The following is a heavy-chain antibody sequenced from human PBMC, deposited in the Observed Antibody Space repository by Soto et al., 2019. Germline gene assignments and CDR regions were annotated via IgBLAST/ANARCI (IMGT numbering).Heavy chain of an antibody. D-gene: IGHD5-18*01. J-gene: IGHJ1*01. Sequence: QVQLVQSGSEVKKPGSSVNVSCKASGVTFSSYAISWVRQAPGQGLEWMGVIIPIFSTTNYAQKFQGRVTITADESTSTVYMELSSLRSEDTAVYYCASPDTAMHHWGQGTLVTVSS. CDR2: IIPIFSTT. CDR3: ASPDTAMHH. CDR1: GVTFSSYA. V-gene: IGHV1-69*01.